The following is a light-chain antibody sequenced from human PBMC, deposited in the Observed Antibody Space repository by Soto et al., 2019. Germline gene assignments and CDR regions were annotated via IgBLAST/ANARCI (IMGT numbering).Light chain of an antibody. CDR1: SSNIGAGYD. CDR3: QSYDSSLSGSV. V-gene: IGLV1-40*01. J-gene: IGLJ3*02. Sequence: QSVLTQPPSVSGAPVHRVTISCTGSSSNIGAGYDVHWYQQLPGTAPKLLIYGNSNRPSGVPDRFSGSKSGTSASLAITGLQAEDEADYYCQSYDSSLSGSVFGGGTQLTVL. CDR2: GNS.